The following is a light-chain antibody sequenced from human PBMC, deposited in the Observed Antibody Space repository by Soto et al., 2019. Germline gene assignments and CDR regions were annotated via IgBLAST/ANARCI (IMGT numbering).Light chain of an antibody. CDR1: QYINTR. J-gene: IGKJ1*01. CDR3: QQYGSSPWT. CDR2: GAS. V-gene: IGKV3-20*01. Sequence: EIVLTQSPATLSSFPDEIVTLSRSASQYINTRLAWYQQKPGQAPRLLIYGASSRATGIPDRFSGSGSGTDFTLTISRLEPEDFAVFYCQQYGSSPWTFGQGTKV.